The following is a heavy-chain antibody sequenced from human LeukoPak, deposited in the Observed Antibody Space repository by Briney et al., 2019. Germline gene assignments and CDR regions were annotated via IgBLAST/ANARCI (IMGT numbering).Heavy chain of an antibody. CDR1: GGSISSYY. CDR3: ARAHPQYYYYGMDV. J-gene: IGHJ6*02. Sequence: SETLSLTCTVSGGSISSYYWSWIRQPPGKGLEWIGYIYYSGSTNYNPPLKSRVTISVDTSKNQFSLKLSSVTAADTAVYYCARAHPQYYYYGMDVWGQGTTVTVSS. CDR2: IYYSGST. V-gene: IGHV4-59*01.